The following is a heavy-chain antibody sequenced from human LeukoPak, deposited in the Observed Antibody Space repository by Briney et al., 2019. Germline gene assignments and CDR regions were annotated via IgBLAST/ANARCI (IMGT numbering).Heavy chain of an antibody. V-gene: IGHV4-4*07. J-gene: IGHJ4*02. CDR3: ARGTTSAAGLLDY. Sequence: SETLSLTCTLSGGSISKYYWTWIRQPAGQGLDWIGRIYTSGSTSYNPSLKSRVTMSVDTSKNQFSLKLTSVTAADTAVYYCARGTTSAAGLLDYWGQGALVTVSS. D-gene: IGHD6-13*01. CDR1: GGSISKYY. CDR2: IYTSGST.